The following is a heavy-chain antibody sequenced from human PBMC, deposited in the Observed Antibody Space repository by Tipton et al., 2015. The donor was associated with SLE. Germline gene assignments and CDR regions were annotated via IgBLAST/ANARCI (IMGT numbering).Heavy chain of an antibody. CDR3: ARDSLHSSGRRSVY. CDR1: GDSVSSNSAA. D-gene: IGHD6-19*01. Sequence: PGLVKPSQTLSLKCAISGDSVSSNSAAWNWIRQSPSRGLEGLGRKYYRSKWYNGYAVSVKSRITINPDTSKNQFSLKLSSVTAADTAVYYCARDSLHSSGRRSVYWCQGTLVTVSS. J-gene: IGHJ4*02. CDR2: KYYRSKWYN. V-gene: IGHV6-1*01.